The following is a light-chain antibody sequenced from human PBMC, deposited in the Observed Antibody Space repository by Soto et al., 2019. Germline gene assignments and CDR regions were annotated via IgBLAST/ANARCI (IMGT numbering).Light chain of an antibody. CDR1: SSNIGSNT. J-gene: IGLJ1*01. CDR3: AAWDDSLNVLYV. Sequence: QSVLTQPPSASGTPGQRVTISCSGSSSNIGSNTVNWYQQLPGTAPKRLIYSNNQRPSGVPDRFSGSKSGTSASLAISGLQSEDEADYYCAAWDDSLNVLYVFGTGTKVTVL. V-gene: IGLV1-44*01. CDR2: SNN.